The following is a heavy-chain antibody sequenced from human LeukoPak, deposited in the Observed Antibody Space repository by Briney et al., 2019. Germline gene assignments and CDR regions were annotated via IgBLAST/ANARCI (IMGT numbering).Heavy chain of an antibody. Sequence: PSETLSLTCTVSGGSIRSSSYYWGWIRQPPGKGLEWIGTIYYSGSTYYNPSLKSRVTISVDTSKNQFSLKLSSVTAADTAVYYCARRDGYTYYDYWGQGTLVTVSS. CDR2: IYYSGST. J-gene: IGHJ4*02. D-gene: IGHD5-24*01. CDR1: GGSIRSSSYY. CDR3: ARRDGYTYYDY. V-gene: IGHV4-39*07.